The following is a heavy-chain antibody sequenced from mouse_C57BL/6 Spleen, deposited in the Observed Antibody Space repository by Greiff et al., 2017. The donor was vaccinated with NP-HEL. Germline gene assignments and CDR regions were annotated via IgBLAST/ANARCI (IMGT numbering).Heavy chain of an antibody. CDR1: GFTFSSYA. V-gene: IGHV5-4*01. CDR3: ARDNGWDYFDY. CDR2: ISDGGSYT. D-gene: IGHD1-2*01. J-gene: IGHJ2*01. Sequence: EVKLMESGGGLVKPGGSLKLSCAASGFTFSSYAMSWVRQTPEKRLEWVATISDGGSYTYYPDNVKGRFTISRDNAKNNLYLQMSHLKSEDTAMYYCARDNGWDYFDYWGQGTTLTVSS.